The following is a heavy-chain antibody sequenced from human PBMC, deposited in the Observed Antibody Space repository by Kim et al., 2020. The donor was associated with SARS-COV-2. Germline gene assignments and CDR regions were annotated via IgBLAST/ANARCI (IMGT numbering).Heavy chain of an antibody. V-gene: IGHV4-34*01. J-gene: IGHJ4*02. D-gene: IGHD2-2*01. CDR2: INHSGST. CDR1: GGSFSGYY. CDR3: ARGRVWYCSSTSCTKFDY. Sequence: SETLSLTCAVYGGSFSGYYWSWIRQPPGKGLEWIGEINHSGSTNYNPSLKSRVTISVDTSKNQFSLKLSSVTAADTAVYYCARGRVWYCSSTSCTKFDYWGQGTLVTVSS.